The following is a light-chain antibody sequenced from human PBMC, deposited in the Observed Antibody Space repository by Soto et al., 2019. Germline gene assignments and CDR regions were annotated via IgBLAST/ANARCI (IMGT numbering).Light chain of an antibody. CDR2: DAS. CDR3: QQYGSSPPRFT. CDR1: QSVSSY. V-gene: IGKV3-20*01. Sequence: EIVLTQSPATLSLSPGERATLSCRASQSVSSYLAWYQQKPGQAPRLLIYDASNRATGIPARFSGSGSGTDFTLTISRLEPEDFAVYYCQQYGSSPPRFTFGPGTKVDIK. J-gene: IGKJ3*01.